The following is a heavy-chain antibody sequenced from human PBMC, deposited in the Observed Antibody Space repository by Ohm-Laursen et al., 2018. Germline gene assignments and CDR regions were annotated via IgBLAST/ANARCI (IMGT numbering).Heavy chain of an antibody. V-gene: IGHV3-48*01. CDR1: GFSFSTYS. D-gene: IGHD4/OR15-4a*01. CDR2: VSGSGYTK. Sequence: SRRLSCAASGFSFSTYSMNWVRQAPGKGLEWVSHVSGSGYTKYYGDSVKGRFTISRDNAENSPYLQMNSLRADDTAVYYCAREQFDYNVPLPRGGMDVWGQGTTVTVSS. J-gene: IGHJ6*02. CDR3: AREQFDYNVPLPRGGMDV.